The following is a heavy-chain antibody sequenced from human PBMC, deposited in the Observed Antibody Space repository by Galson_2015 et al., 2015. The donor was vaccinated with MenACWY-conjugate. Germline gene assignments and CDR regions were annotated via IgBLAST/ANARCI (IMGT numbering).Heavy chain of an antibody. V-gene: IGHV3-53*01. CDR1: GFTVNTNY. CDR3: ARAGPENCRTTNRVSLGAKCSYYDYMDV. Sequence: SLRLSCAASGFTVNTNYMTWVRQAPGKGLEWVSIIYSGGSTYYPDSVRSRFTISRDNSKNTLYLQMDSLRADDTAAYYCARAGPENCRTTNRVSLGAKCSYYDYMDVWGKGTTVTVSS. CDR2: IYSGGST. J-gene: IGHJ6*03. D-gene: IGHD1-1*01.